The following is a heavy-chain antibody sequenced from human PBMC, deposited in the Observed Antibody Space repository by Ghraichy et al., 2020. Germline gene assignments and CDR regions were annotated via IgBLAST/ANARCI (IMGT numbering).Heavy chain of an antibody. CDR2: ISYDGSYE. CDR3: AKDFWNGHQYYYYGMDV. V-gene: IGHV3-30*18. Sequence: GGSLRLSCEASGFSFSSYAIHWVRQAPGKGLEWVAIISYDGSYEYYADSVKGRFTTSRDNSKSTVFLEMNSLRAEDTAAYYCAKDFWNGHQYYYYGMDVWGQGTTVTVSS. J-gene: IGHJ6*02. D-gene: IGHD3-3*01. CDR1: GFSFSSYA.